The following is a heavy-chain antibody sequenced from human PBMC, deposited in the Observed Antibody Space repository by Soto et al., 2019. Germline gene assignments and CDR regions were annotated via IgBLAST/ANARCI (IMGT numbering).Heavy chain of an antibody. CDR2: ISYDGSNK. V-gene: IGHV3-30-3*01. CDR1: GFTFSSYA. Sequence: QVQLVESGGGVVQPGRSLRLSCAASGFTFSSYAMHWVRQAPGKGLEWVAVISYDGSNKYYADSVKGRFTISRDNSKNTLYLQMNSLRAEDTAVYYCARESSLVGYYYGMDVWGPGTTVTVSS. CDR3: ARESSLVGYYYGMDV. J-gene: IGHJ6*02. D-gene: IGHD6-6*01.